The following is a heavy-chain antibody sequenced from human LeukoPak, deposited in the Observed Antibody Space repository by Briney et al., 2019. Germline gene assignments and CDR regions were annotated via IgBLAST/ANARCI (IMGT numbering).Heavy chain of an antibody. CDR1: GFTVSGYS. CDR2: ISGSGSHT. V-gene: IGHV3-23*01. CDR3: ARVLRYCSGGNCYSGDLGYMDV. Sequence: GGSLRLSCAASGFTVSGYSMSWVRQAPGKGLEWVSAISGSGSHTDYADSVKGRFTISRDNAKNSLFLQMNSLRAEDTAVYYCARVLRYCSGGNCYSGDLGYMDVWGKGTTVTISS. J-gene: IGHJ6*03. D-gene: IGHD2-15*01.